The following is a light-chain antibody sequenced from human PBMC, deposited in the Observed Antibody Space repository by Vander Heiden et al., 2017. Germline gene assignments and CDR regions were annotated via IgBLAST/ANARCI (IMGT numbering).Light chain of an antibody. CDR2: GNS. CDR3: QSYDSSLRVV. CDR1: SANIGAGYD. Sequence: QSVLTQPPSASGATGQRVTITRTGGSANIGAGYDVHWSQQLPGTAPKLLIYGNSNRPSGVPDRFSGSKSGTSASLAITGLQAEDEADYYCQSYDSSLRVVFGGGTKLTVL. J-gene: IGLJ2*01. V-gene: IGLV1-40*01.